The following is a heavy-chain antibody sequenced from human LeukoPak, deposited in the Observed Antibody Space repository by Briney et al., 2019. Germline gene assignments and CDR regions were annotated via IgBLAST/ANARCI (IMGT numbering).Heavy chain of an antibody. D-gene: IGHD4-23*01. CDR1: GGSISSYY. V-gene: IGHV4-59*08. CDR2: IYYSGST. J-gene: IGHJ6*03. Sequence: PSETLSLTCTVSGGSISSYYWSWIRQPPGKGLEWIGYIYYSGSTNYNPSLKSRVTISVDTSKNQFSLRLSSVTAADTAVYYCARGRSAVVTPDYYYYYCMDVWGKGTTVTVSS. CDR3: ARGRSAVVTPDYYYYYCMDV.